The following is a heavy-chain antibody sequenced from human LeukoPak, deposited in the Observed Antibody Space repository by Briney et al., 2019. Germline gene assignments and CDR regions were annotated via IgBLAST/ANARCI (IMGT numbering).Heavy chain of an antibody. Sequence: ASVKVSCKASGYTFTGYYMHWVRQAPGQGLEWMGWINPNSGGTNYAQKFQGRVTMTRDTSISTAYMELSRLRSDDTAVYYCARELASYYYGSGSYYFPVDWGQGTLVTVSS. CDR1: GYTFTGYY. J-gene: IGHJ4*02. CDR2: INPNSGGT. V-gene: IGHV1-2*02. CDR3: ARELASYYYGSGSYYFPVD. D-gene: IGHD3-10*01.